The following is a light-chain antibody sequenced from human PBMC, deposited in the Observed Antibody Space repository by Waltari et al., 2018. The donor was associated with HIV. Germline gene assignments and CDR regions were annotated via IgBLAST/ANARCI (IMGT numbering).Light chain of an antibody. CDR1: SSNIGAGYD. V-gene: IGLV1-40*01. CDR3: QSYDSSMSLYV. CDR2: GNS. J-gene: IGLJ1*01. Sequence: TQPPSVSGAPGQRVTISCTGSSSNIGAGYDVHWYQQLPGTAPKLLIYGNSNRPSGVPDRFSGSKSGTSASLAITGLQAEDEADYYCQSYDSSMSLYVFGTGTKVTVL.